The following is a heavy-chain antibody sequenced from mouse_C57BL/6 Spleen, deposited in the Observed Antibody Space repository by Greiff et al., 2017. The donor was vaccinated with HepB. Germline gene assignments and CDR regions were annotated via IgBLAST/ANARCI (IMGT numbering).Heavy chain of an antibody. Sequence: EVQLQESGGGLVKPGGSLKLSCAASGFTFSDYGMHWVRQAPEKGLEWVAYISSGSSTIYYADTVKGRFTISRDNAKNTLFLQMTSLRSEDTAMYYCARNRGNNYAMDYWGQGTSVTVSS. CDR1: GFTFSDYG. D-gene: IGHD2-1*01. J-gene: IGHJ4*01. CDR2: ISSGSSTI. CDR3: ARNRGNNYAMDY. V-gene: IGHV5-17*01.